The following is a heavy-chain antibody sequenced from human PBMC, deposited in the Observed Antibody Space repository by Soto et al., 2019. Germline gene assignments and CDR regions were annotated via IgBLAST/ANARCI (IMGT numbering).Heavy chain of an antibody. V-gene: IGHV3-23*01. CDR1: GFTFSSYA. Sequence: PVGSLRLSCAASGFTFSSYALGWVRQAPGKGLEWVAGITGSGNSTNHADSVKGRFTISRDKFRNTLYLEMNSLRPDDTAVYFCAKAAGFSSSWYPTLDYWGQGVLVTVSS. CDR3: AKAAGFSSSWYPTLDY. J-gene: IGHJ4*02. CDR2: ITGSGNST. D-gene: IGHD6-13*01.